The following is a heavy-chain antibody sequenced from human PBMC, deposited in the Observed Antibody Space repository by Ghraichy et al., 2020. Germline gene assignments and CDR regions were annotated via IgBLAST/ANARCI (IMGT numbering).Heavy chain of an antibody. Sequence: LSLTCTVSGGSISSGGYYWSWIRQHPGKGLEWIGYIYYSGSTYYNPSLKSRVTISVDTSKNQFSLKLSSVTVADTAVYYCARGILSGYYGSGSLGFWGQGTLVTVPS. D-gene: IGHD3-10*01. J-gene: IGHJ4*02. CDR2: IYYSGST. V-gene: IGHV4-31*03. CDR3: ARGILSGYYGSGSLGF. CDR1: GGSISSGGYY.